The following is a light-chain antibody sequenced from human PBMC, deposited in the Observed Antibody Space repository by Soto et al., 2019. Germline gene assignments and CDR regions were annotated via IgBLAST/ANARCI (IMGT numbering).Light chain of an antibody. Sequence: QSALTQPPSASGSAGQSVTISCTGISSDGGGSNYVSWYQQHPGKAPKLIIYEVTKRPSGVPDRFSGSKSGNTASLTVSGLQAVDEADYYCNSYAGSNNFLFGGGTKLTVL. V-gene: IGLV2-8*01. CDR3: NSYAGSNNFL. CDR1: SSDGGGSNY. CDR2: EVT. J-gene: IGLJ3*02.